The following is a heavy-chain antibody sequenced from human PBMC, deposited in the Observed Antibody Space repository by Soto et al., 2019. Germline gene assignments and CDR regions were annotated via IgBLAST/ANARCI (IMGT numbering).Heavy chain of an antibody. CDR2: INPSGGST. CDR1: GYTFTSYY. V-gene: IGHV1-46*03. J-gene: IGHJ6*03. CDR3: ARDRGDIVVVPAAQYYYYYMDV. Sequence: QVQLVQSGAEVKKPGASVKVSCKASGYTFTSYYMHWVRQAPGQGLEWMGIINPSGGSTSYAQKFQGRVTMTRGTSTSTVYMELSSLRSEDTAVYYCARDRGDIVVVPAAQYYYYYMDVWGKGTTVTVSS. D-gene: IGHD2-2*01.